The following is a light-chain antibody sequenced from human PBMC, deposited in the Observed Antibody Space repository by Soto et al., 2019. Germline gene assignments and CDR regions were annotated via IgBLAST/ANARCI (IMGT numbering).Light chain of an antibody. V-gene: IGKV3-20*01. CDR3: QQYASPPNT. J-gene: IGKJ2*01. Sequence: ELVLTQSPGTLSLSPGERVALSCRASQSVRGSYLAWYQQKPGQAPRLLIYEASRRAPGIPDRFSGSGSGTDLILTINNLEPEDLALYFCQQYASPPNTFGQGTKLEMK. CDR2: EAS. CDR1: QSVRGSY.